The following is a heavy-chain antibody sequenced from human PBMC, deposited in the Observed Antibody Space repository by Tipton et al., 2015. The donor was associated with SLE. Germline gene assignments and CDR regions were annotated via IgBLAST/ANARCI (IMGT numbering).Heavy chain of an antibody. Sequence: TLSLTCTISSYSISSSGYSWTWFRQPPGKGLEWIWYIYHSGGTYYNPSLKSRVTISVDRSKNQFSLKLTSVTAADTAVYYCARDDSGGWYGWLDPWGQGTLVTVSS. CDR1: SYSISSSGYS. J-gene: IGHJ5*02. CDR2: IYHSGGT. CDR3: ARDDSGGWYGWLDP. D-gene: IGHD6-19*01. V-gene: IGHV4-30-2*01.